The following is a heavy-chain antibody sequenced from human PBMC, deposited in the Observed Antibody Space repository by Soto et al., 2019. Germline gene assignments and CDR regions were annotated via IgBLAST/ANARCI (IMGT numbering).Heavy chain of an antibody. CDR3: ARALGYSSGEYGMDV. J-gene: IGHJ6*02. CDR1: GFTFSIYW. Sequence: WGSLGLSCATSGFTFSIYWMSWVCQAPGKGLEWVANIKQHGSEKYYVDSVKGRFTISRDNAKNSLYLQMNSLRAEDTAVYYCARALGYSSGEYGMDVWGQGTTVTVSS. V-gene: IGHV3-7*03. CDR2: IKQHGSEK. D-gene: IGHD6-19*01.